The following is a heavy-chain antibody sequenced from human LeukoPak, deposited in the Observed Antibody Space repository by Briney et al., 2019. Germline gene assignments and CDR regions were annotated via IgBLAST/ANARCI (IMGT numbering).Heavy chain of an antibody. CDR3: AKSQGSGSYYNQLYFDY. V-gene: IGHV3-23*01. Sequence: GGSLRLSCAGSGFIFNNYAMHWVRQPPGKGLEWVSGISWNSGSIDYADSVKGRFTISRDNSKNTLYLQMNSLRAEDTAVYYCAKSQGSGSYYNQLYFDYWGQGTLVTVSS. CDR2: ISWNSGSI. J-gene: IGHJ4*02. CDR1: GFIFNNYA. D-gene: IGHD3-10*01.